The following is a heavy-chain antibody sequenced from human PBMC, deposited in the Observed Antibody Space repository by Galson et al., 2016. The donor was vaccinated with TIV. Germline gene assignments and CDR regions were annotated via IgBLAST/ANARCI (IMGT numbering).Heavy chain of an antibody. D-gene: IGHD3-10*01. CDR3: AKVPSSGFSYYYGWDV. J-gene: IGHJ6*02. CDR1: GFTFSSHA. V-gene: IGHV3-23*01. Sequence: SLRLSCAASGFTFSSHAMTWVRQAPGKGLEWVSAISGSGATTHYADSVKGRFTISRDNSKNTLYVQMVSLRAEDTALYYCAKVPSSGFSYYYGWDVWGQGTTVTVS. CDR2: ISGSGATT.